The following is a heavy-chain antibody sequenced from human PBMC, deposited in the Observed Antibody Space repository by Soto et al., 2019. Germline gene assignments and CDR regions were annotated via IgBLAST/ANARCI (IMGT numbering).Heavy chain of an antibody. CDR2: VHPDGGDT. Sequence: GYSVKVSCKAAGYTFTSYFMHWVRQAPGQGLEWMGMVHPDGGDTSYAQSFQGRVTMTRDTSTNKLYMELNNVRSDDTAVYYWAREALTGYRDFDYWGQGTLVTVSS. CDR1: GYTFTSYF. CDR3: AREALTGYRDFDY. J-gene: IGHJ4*02. V-gene: IGHV1-46*01. D-gene: IGHD3-9*01.